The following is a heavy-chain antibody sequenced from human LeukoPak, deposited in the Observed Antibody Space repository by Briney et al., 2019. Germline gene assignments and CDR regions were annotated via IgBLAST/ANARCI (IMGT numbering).Heavy chain of an antibody. CDR3: ATLSPDIVVVPAAYFDY. Sequence: GGSLRLSCAVSGFTFSSYSMTWVRQAPGKGLEWVSYISSTSSTVYYADSVKGRFTISRDNVKNSLYLQMNSLRAEDTAVYYCATLSPDIVVVPAAYFDYWGQGTLVTVSS. J-gene: IGHJ4*02. D-gene: IGHD2-2*01. CDR2: ISSTSSTV. V-gene: IGHV3-48*01. CDR1: GFTFSSYS.